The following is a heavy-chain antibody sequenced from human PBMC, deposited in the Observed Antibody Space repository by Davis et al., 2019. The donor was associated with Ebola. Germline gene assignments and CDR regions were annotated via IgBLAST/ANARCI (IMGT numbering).Heavy chain of an antibody. CDR1: GFTFRDYY. D-gene: IGHD4-17*01. CDR3: ARDPYGDYWLDY. V-gene: IGHV3-11*04. Sequence: GGSLRLSCAASGFTFRDYYMSWIRQAPGKGLEWVSYISNSGKTISFADSVKGRFTIFRDNAKKSLFLQMNSLRAEDTTVYYCARDPYGDYWLDYWGQGTLVTVSS. J-gene: IGHJ4*02. CDR2: ISNSGKTI.